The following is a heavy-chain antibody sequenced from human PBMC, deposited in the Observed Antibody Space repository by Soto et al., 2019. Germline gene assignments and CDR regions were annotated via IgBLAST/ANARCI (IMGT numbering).Heavy chain of an antibody. CDR2: IIPIFGTA. J-gene: IGHJ6*02. D-gene: IGHD6-6*01. Sequence: GASVKVXCKASGGTXSSYAISWVRQAPGQGLEWMGGIIPIFGTANYAQKFQGRVTITADESTSTAYMELSSLRSEDTAVYYCARVASREYSSSSGYYYYGMDVWGQGTTVTVSS. V-gene: IGHV1-69*13. CDR1: GGTXSSYA. CDR3: ARVASREYSSSSGYYYYGMDV.